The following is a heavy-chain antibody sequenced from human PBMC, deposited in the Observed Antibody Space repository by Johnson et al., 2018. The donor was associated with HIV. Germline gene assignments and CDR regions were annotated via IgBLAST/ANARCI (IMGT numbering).Heavy chain of an antibody. CDR2: IYSVGSDT. Sequence: MQLVESGGGLVQPGGSLRLSCAASGFIFRNYWMHWVRQAPGKGLVWVARIYSVGSDTAYADSVKGRFTISRDNAKRTLYLQMNSLRAEDTAVYYCARKQWLESPSDAFDIWGQGTIVTVSS. CDR1: GFIFRNYW. J-gene: IGHJ3*02. V-gene: IGHV3-74*03. D-gene: IGHD6-19*01. CDR3: ARKQWLESPSDAFDI.